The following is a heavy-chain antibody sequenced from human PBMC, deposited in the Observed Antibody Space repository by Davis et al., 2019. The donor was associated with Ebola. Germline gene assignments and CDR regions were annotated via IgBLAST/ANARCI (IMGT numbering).Heavy chain of an antibody. Sequence: SVKVSCKASGYTFTSYDINWVRQAPGQGLEWMGGIIPIFGTANYAQKFQGRVTITADESTSTAYMELSSLRSEDTAVYYCARGPTDPSGGWGQGTLVTVSS. D-gene: IGHD3-16*01. CDR3: ARGPTDPSGG. V-gene: IGHV1-69*13. CDR2: IIPIFGTA. J-gene: IGHJ4*02. CDR1: GYTFTSYD.